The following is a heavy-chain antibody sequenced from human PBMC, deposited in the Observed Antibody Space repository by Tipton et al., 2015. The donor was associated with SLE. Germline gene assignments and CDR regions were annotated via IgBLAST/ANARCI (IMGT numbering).Heavy chain of an antibody. Sequence: GSLRLSCADSGFSLRSYAMSWVRQAPGKGLKWVSGISGSGGSTYYADSVKGRFTISRDNSRNTVFLQMNSLRAEDTATYYCAPNRGGSTPFDFWGQGTLVTVSS. CDR3: APNRGGSTPFDF. V-gene: IGHV3-23*01. D-gene: IGHD1-26*01. CDR1: GFSLRSYA. J-gene: IGHJ4*02. CDR2: ISGSGGST.